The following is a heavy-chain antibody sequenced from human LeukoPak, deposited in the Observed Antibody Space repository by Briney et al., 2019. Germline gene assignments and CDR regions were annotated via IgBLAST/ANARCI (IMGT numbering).Heavy chain of an antibody. Sequence: PGGSLRLSCAASGFTFSSYAMHWVRQAPGKGLERVAVISYDGSNKYYADSVKGRFTISRDNSKNTLYLQMNSLRAEDTAVYYCARDRRLMATTRDAFDIWGQGTMVTVSS. D-gene: IGHD5-12*01. CDR2: ISYDGSNK. CDR3: ARDRRLMATTRDAFDI. J-gene: IGHJ3*02. CDR1: GFTFSSYA. V-gene: IGHV3-30-3*01.